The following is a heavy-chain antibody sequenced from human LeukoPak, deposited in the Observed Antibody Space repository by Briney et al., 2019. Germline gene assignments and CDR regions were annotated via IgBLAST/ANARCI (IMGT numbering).Heavy chain of an antibody. J-gene: IGHJ3*02. V-gene: IGHV3-33*01. CDR1: GFTFSSYG. Sequence: GRSLRLSCAASGFTFSSYGVRWVRQAPGKGLEWVAVIWYDGSNKYYADSVKGRFTISRDNSKNTLYLQMNSLRAEDTAVYYCARDWTVSPLKYCSSTSCANDAFDIWGQGTMVPVSS. D-gene: IGHD2-2*01. CDR3: ARDWTVSPLKYCSSTSCANDAFDI. CDR2: IWYDGSNK.